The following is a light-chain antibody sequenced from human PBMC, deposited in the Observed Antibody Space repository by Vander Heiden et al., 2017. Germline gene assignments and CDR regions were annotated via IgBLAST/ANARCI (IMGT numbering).Light chain of an antibody. V-gene: IGLV2-23*02. CDR2: EVS. J-gene: IGLJ1*01. CDR1: SSDVGTYNL. Sequence: SALTQPASVSGSPGQSITIPCTGTSSDVGTYNLVSWYQQHPGKAPKLMISEVSKRRSGVSNRFSGSKSGNTASLTISGLQAEDEADYYCCTYSPSSIFVFGSGTKVTVL. CDR3: CTYSPSSIFV.